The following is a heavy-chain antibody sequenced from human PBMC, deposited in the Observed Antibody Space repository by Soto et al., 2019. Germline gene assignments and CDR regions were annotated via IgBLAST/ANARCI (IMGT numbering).Heavy chain of an antibody. Sequence: EVQLVQSGAEVKKPGESLKISCKGSGYSITSYWIGWVRQMPGKGLEWMGIIYTGHCDTRYSPSFQCQVTISADKSIRTAYLRWGSLKASDTAMYYCASHQWPDPNGNLRYCMDVWGQGSTVTVSS. CDR1: GYSITSYW. D-gene: IGHD6-19*01. V-gene: IGHV5-51*01. CDR3: ASHQWPDPNGNLRYCMDV. J-gene: IGHJ6*02. CDR2: IYTGHCDT.